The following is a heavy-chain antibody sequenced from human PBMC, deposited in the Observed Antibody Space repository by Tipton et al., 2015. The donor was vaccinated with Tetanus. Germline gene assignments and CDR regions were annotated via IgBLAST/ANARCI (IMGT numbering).Heavy chain of an antibody. V-gene: IGHV5-51*01. Sequence: QSGPEVKKPGESLKISCRASGYDFNNYWIGWVRQTPAKGLEWMAIIYPGDSDVKYSPSFQGQVTISADTSIKTAFLQWSSLRASNSAIYYCARRWGPYTGDQIWHFDLWGRGTLVTVSS. CDR2: IYPGDSDV. CDR3: ARRWGPYTGDQIWHFDL. J-gene: IGHJ2*01. D-gene: IGHD7-27*01. CDR1: GYDFNNYW.